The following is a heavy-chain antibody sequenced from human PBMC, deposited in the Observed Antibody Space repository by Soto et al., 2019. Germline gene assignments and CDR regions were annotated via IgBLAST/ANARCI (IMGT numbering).Heavy chain of an antibody. CDR1: GFTFSNFW. CDR2: IKGDGSST. J-gene: IGHJ3*02. CDR3: ASLNSGTYKGDALDI. Sequence: EVQLVESGGGLVRPGGSLRLSCEASGFTFSNFWMYWVRQAPGKGLVWLSRIKGDGSSTRYADSVQGRFTISRDNAKNTVYLQMNSLRAEDTAVYYCASLNSGTYKGDALDIWGQGTLVSVSS. D-gene: IGHD1-26*01. V-gene: IGHV3-74*01.